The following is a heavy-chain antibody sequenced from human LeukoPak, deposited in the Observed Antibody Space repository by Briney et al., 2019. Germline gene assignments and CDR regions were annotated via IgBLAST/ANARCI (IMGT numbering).Heavy chain of an antibody. J-gene: IGHJ4*02. Sequence: PSETLSLTCAVYGGSFSGYYWSWIRQPPGKGLEWIGEINHSGSTNYNPSLKSRVTIFVDTSKNQFSLKLSSVTAADTAVYYCARAKRITMVRGVFDYWGQGTLVTVSS. CDR1: GGSFSGYY. V-gene: IGHV4-34*01. CDR2: INHSGST. CDR3: ARAKRITMVRGVFDY. D-gene: IGHD3-10*01.